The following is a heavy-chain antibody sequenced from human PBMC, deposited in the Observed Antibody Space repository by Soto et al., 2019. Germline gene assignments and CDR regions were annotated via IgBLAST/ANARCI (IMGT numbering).Heavy chain of an antibody. V-gene: IGHV3-48*02. CDR2: ISSGRSTK. CDR3: ARNSVAGWNPFDY. Sequence: EVQLVESGGGLVQPGGSLRLSCAASGFSFSSYSMNWVRQAPGQGLEWVSYISSGRSTKSYADSVKGRVTISRDNAKNSLSLQMNSLRDEDTAVYYCARNSVAGWNPFDYWGQGTLVTVTS. D-gene: IGHD1-1*01. CDR1: GFSFSSYS. J-gene: IGHJ4*02.